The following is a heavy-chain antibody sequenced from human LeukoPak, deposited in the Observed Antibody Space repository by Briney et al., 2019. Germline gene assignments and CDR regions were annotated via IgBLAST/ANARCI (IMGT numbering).Heavy chain of an antibody. Sequence: SETLSLTCTVSGYSISSDYYWGWIRQPPGKGLEWIGSINHSGTTYYNPSLKTRVTISLDTSKKQFSLKLSSVTAADTAVYYCARIPMPGWFDPWGQGTLVTVSS. V-gene: IGHV4-38-2*02. D-gene: IGHD2-2*01. CDR1: GYSISSDYY. CDR3: ARIPMPGWFDP. J-gene: IGHJ5*02. CDR2: INHSGTT.